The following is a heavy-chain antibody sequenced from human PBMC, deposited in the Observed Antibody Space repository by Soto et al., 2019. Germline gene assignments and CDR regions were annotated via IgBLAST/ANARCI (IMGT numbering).Heavy chain of an antibody. D-gene: IGHD2-2*01. V-gene: IGHV3-21*01. J-gene: IGHJ4*02. Sequence: GGSLRLSCEVSGFYFNNYGINWVRQVPGKGLEWVSSVSKSDYTYYSDSVKGRFTISRDNAKNSVSLQMNSLRAEDTAVYYCAREDSIIIPAVSDFWGQGTLVTVSS. CDR3: AREDSIIIPAVSDF. CDR2: VSKSDYT. CDR1: GFYFNNYG.